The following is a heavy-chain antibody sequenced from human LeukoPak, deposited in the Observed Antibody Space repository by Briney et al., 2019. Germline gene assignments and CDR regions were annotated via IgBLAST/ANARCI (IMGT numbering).Heavy chain of an antibody. V-gene: IGHV3-21*01. CDR2: ISSSSSYI. J-gene: IGHJ6*03. CDR1: GFTFSSYS. CDR3: AREENYYYYMDV. Sequence: GGSLRLSCAASGFTFSSYSMNWVRQAPGKGLEWVSSISSSSSYIYYADSVKGRFTISRDNAKNSLYLQMNSLRAEDTAVYYCAREENYYYYMDVWGKGTTVTVSS.